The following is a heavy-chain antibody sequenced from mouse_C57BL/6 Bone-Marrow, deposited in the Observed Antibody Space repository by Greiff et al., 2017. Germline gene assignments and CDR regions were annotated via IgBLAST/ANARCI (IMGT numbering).Heavy chain of an antibody. CDR1: GFTFSSYT. CDR2: ISGGGGNT. CDR3: SRQVTTVLATKYFDV. J-gene: IGHJ1*03. D-gene: IGHD1-1*01. V-gene: IGHV5-9*01. Sequence: EVQRVESGGGLVKPGGSLKLSCAASGFTFSSYTMSWVRQTPEKRLQWVAAISGGGGNTYYPDSVKGRFTISRDNDKNIRYLQMSSLRSEDTALYYCSRQVTTVLATKYFDVWGTGTTVTVSS.